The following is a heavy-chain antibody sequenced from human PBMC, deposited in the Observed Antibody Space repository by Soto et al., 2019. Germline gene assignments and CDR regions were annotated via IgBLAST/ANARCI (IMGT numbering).Heavy chain of an antibody. V-gene: IGHV4-31*03. D-gene: IGHD2-15*01. CDR1: GGSISSGGYY. Sequence: SETLSLTCTVSGGSISSGGYYWSWIRQHPGKGLEWIGYIYYSGSTYYNPSLKSRVTISVDTSKNQFSLKLSSVTAADTAVYYCAREIVVVVAAPITWYFDLWGRGTLVTVSS. CDR2: IYYSGST. CDR3: AREIVVVVAAPITWYFDL. J-gene: IGHJ2*01.